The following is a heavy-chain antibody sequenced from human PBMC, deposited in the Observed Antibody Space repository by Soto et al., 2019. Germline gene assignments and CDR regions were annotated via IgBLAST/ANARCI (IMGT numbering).Heavy chain of an antibody. J-gene: IGHJ4*02. V-gene: IGHV3-15*01. Sequence: GGSLRLSCAASGLIFSDVWMTWVRQAPGKGLEWVGRIKTKPDDGTIDYAAPVRGRFTISRDDSKNTLYLQMTSLTPDDTGVYYCTTSNLGVDYWGQGTLVTVSS. CDR3: TTSNLGVDY. CDR1: GLIFSDVW. CDR2: IKTKPDDGTI.